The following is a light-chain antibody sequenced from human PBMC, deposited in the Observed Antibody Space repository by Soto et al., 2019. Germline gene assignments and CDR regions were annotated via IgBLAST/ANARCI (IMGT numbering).Light chain of an antibody. J-gene: IGKJ3*01. V-gene: IGKV3-20*01. CDR1: QSVSSSY. Sequence: EIVLTQSPGTLSLSPGERATLSCRASQSVSSSYLAWYQQKPGQAPRLLIYGASSRATGIPDRFSGSGSGTDFTLDISRLEPEDFAVYYCQHYGPSPETFGPGTTLDIK. CDR3: QHYGPSPET. CDR2: GAS.